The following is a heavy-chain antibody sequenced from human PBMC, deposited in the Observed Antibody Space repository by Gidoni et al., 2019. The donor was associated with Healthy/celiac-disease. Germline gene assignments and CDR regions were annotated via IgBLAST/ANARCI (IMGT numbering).Heavy chain of an antibody. V-gene: IGHV3-9*01. CDR3: AKANKGYSSGWYEDYYYGMDV. CDR2: ISWNSGSI. D-gene: IGHD6-19*01. CDR1: GFTFDDYA. J-gene: IGHJ6*02. Sequence: EVQLVESGGGLVQPGRSLRLSCAASGFTFDDYAIPWVRQAPGKGLEWVSGISWNSGSIGYADSVKGRFTISRDNAKNSLYLQMNSLRAEDTALYYCAKANKGYSSGWYEDYYYGMDVWGQGTTVTVSS.